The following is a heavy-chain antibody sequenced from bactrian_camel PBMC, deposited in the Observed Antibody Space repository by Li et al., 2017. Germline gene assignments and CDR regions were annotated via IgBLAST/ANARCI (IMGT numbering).Heavy chain of an antibody. CDR3: MTANIAAVVAGLFND. CDR2: INGIAGNT. D-gene: IGHD6*01. CDR1: GFDFSDYW. Sequence: QLVESGGGSVVAGGSLTLACAASGFDFSDYWVYWVRQAPGKGLEWVSTINGIAGNTYYVDSVKGRFTISRNNPKNTVYLQMDRLKPEDTAVYYCMTANIAAVVAGLFNDWGQGTQVTVS. J-gene: IGHJ4*01. V-gene: IGHV3S25*01.